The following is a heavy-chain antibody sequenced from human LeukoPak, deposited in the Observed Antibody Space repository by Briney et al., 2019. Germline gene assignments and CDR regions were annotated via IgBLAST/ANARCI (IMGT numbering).Heavy chain of an antibody. CDR1: GFTFSSYE. V-gene: IGHV3-7*01. CDR3: ARRLGLGFGEYSNNWFDP. J-gene: IGHJ5*02. D-gene: IGHD3-10*01. CDR2: IKQDGSEK. Sequence: GGSLRLSCAASGFTFSSYEMNWVRQAPGKGLEWVANIKQDGSEKYYVDSVKGRFTISRDNAKNSLYLQMNSLRAEDTAVYYCARRLGLGFGEYSNNWFDPWGQGTLVTVSS.